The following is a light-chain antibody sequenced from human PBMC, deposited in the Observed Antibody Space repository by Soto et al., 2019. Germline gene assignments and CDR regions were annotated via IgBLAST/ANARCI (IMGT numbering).Light chain of an antibody. Sequence: QSALTQPASVSGSPGQSITISCTGTSSDVGGYNYVSWYQQRPGKAPKLMIFDVSNRPSGVSNRFSGSKSGNTDSRTISGLQAEDESDYYCSSYTSSSPYVFGTGTKVTV. CDR2: DVS. CDR3: SSYTSSSPYV. CDR1: SSDVGGYNY. V-gene: IGLV2-14*01. J-gene: IGLJ1*01.